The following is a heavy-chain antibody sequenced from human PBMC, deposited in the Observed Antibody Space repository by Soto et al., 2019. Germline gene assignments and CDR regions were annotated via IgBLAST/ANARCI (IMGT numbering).Heavy chain of an antibody. CDR3: ARGRLVGATDFDY. D-gene: IGHD1-26*01. CDR2: ISSSNSYI. V-gene: IGHV3-21*01. CDR1: GFTFSSYS. J-gene: IGHJ4*02. Sequence: PGGSLRLSCAASGFTFSSYSMNWVRQAPGKGLEWVSSISSSNSYIYYADSVKGRFTISRDNAKNSLYLQMNSLRAEDTAVYYCARGRLVGATDFDYWGQGTLVTVSS.